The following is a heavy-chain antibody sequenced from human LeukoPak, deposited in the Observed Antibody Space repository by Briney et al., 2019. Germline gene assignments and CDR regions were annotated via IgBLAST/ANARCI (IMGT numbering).Heavy chain of an antibody. CDR3: ARSPYYDILTGSRGTFDY. V-gene: IGHV2-5*02. CDR1: GFSLSTSGVG. D-gene: IGHD3-9*01. CDR2: IYWDDDK. Sequence: ESGPTLVKPTQTLTLTCTFSGFSLSTSGVGVGWIRQPPGTALEWLALIYWDDDKRYSPSLKSRLTITKDTSKNQVVLTMTNMDPVDTATYYCARSPYYDILTGSRGTFDYWGQGTLVTVSS. J-gene: IGHJ4*02.